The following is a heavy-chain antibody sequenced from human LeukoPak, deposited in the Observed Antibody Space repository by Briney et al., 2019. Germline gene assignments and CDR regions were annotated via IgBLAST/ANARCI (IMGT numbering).Heavy chain of an antibody. CDR3: ATGGGGYEPDDPLLEYYFDY. D-gene: IGHD5-12*01. Sequence: SETLSLTCTVSGGSISSSSYYWGWIRQPPGKGLEWIGSIYYSGSTYYNPSLKSRVTISVDTSKNQFSLKLSSVTAADTAVYYCATGGGGYEPDDPLLEYYFDYWGQGTLVTVSS. V-gene: IGHV4-39*01. CDR2: IYYSGST. CDR1: GGSISSSSYY. J-gene: IGHJ4*02.